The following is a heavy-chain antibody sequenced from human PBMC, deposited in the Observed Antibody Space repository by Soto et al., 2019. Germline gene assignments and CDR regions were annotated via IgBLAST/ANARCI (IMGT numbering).Heavy chain of an antibody. D-gene: IGHD6-13*01. J-gene: IGHJ5*02. CDR1: GFTFSSYW. CDR2: INSDGSST. Sequence: EVQLVESGGGLVQPGGSLRLSCAASGFTFSSYWMHWVRQAPGKGLVWVSRINSDGSSTSYADSVKGRFTISRDNAKNTLYLQMNSLRAEDTAVYYCVRGTAGRGWFDPWGQGTLVTVSS. V-gene: IGHV3-74*01. CDR3: VRGTAGRGWFDP.